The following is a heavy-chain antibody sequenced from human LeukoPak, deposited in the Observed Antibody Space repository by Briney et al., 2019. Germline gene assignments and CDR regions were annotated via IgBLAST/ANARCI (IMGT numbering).Heavy chain of an antibody. J-gene: IGHJ4*02. CDR3: AREGIAAAGYYFDY. D-gene: IGHD6-13*01. Sequence: GASVKVSCKGSGGTFSSYAISWVRQAPGQGLEWMGRIIPILGIANYAQKFQGRVTITADKSTSTAYMELSSLRSEDTAVYYCAREGIAAAGYYFDYWGQGTLVTVSS. CDR1: GGTFSSYA. CDR2: IIPILGIA. V-gene: IGHV1-69*04.